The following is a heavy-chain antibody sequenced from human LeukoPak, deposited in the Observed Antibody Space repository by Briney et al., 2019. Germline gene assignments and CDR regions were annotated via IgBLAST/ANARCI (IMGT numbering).Heavy chain of an antibody. Sequence: GGSLRLSCAASGFTFSDYNMRWIRQAPGKGLEWVSSISRSGSTKYYADSVKGRFTISRDNAKNSLFLQMNSLRAEDTAVYYCARVLRYCSGGNCYSGGLGYMDVWGKGTTITISS. D-gene: IGHD2-15*01. J-gene: IGHJ6*03. CDR2: ISRSGSTK. CDR1: GFTFSDYN. V-gene: IGHV3-11*01. CDR3: ARVLRYCSGGNCYSGGLGYMDV.